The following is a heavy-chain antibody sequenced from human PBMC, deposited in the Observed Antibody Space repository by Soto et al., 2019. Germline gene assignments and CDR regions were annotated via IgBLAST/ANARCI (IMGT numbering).Heavy chain of an antibody. Sequence: GSLGLSWAASGFTFRCFAMHWVRQAPGKGLEWVAVISYDGSNKYYADSVKGRFTISRDNSKNTLYLQMNSLRAEDTAVYYCARDYYDSSGYFAPLDYWGQGTLVTVPQ. J-gene: IGHJ4*02. V-gene: IGHV3-30-3*01. D-gene: IGHD3-22*01. CDR3: ARDYYDSSGYFAPLDY. CDR1: GFTFRCFA. CDR2: ISYDGSNK.